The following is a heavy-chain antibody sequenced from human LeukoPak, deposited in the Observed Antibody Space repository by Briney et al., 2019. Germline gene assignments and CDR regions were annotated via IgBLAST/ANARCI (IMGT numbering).Heavy chain of an antibody. CDR2: INHSGST. CDR1: GGSFSGYY. Sequence: SETLSLTCAVYGGSFSGYYWSWIRQPPGKGLEWIGEINHSGSTNYNPSLKSRVTISVDTSKNQFPLKLSFVTAADTAVYYCARGRVVPAADYYYYGMDVWGKGTTVTVSS. CDR3: ARGRVVPAADYYYYGMDV. J-gene: IGHJ6*04. D-gene: IGHD2-2*01. V-gene: IGHV4-34*01.